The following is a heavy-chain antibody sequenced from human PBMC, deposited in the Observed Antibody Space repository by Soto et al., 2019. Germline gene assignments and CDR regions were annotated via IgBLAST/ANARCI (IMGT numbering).Heavy chain of an antibody. CDR3: ARWLQLRYFVY. J-gene: IGHJ4*02. CDR1: GGSFSGYY. D-gene: IGHD5-12*01. V-gene: IGHV4-34*01. Sequence: SETLSLTCAVYGGSFSGYYWSWIRQPPGKGLEWIGEINHSGSTNYNPSLKSRVTISVDTSKNQFSLKLSSVTAADTAVYYCARWLQLRYFVYWGQGTLVTVSS. CDR2: INHSGST.